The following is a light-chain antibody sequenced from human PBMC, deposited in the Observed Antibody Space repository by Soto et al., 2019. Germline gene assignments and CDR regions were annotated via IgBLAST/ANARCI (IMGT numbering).Light chain of an antibody. CDR1: NIGINA. CDR2: YDS. J-gene: IGLJ2*01. Sequence: SYELTQPPSVSVAPEKTATITCGGDNIGINAVHWYQQKPGQAPLLVVYYDSDRPSGIPERFSGSTSGNTATLTISRVEAGDEADYYCQLWNSSSDQGFFCGGTKLTVL. CDR3: QLWNSSSDQGF. V-gene: IGLV3-21*04.